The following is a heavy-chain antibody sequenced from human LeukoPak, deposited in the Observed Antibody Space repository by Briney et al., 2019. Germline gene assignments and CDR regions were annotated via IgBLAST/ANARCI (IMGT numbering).Heavy chain of an antibody. CDR1: GFTFSTYG. CDR2: ISGSSSAI. Sequence: GGSLRLSCAASGFTFSTYGMSWVRQAPGKGREWLSSISGSSSAINYADSVKGRFTISRDNAKNSLFLQMNSLRAEDTAVYYCATYSGYDRIFDYWGQGTLVTVSS. J-gene: IGHJ4*02. V-gene: IGHV3-48*01. CDR3: ATYSGYDRIFDY. D-gene: IGHD5-12*01.